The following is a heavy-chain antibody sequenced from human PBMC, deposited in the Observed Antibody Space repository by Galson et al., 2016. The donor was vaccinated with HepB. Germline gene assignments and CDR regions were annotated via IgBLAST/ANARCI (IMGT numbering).Heavy chain of an antibody. CDR2: VFHNGRT. J-gene: IGHJ6*02. Sequence: SETLSLTCTVSGGSISTDYWTWIRQAPGRGLEWLGYVFHNGRTDYNPSLKSRVTISVDTSKKQFSLKVSSVTAADTAVYYCARDVGYYGPDNYESYYYIMDVWGQGTTVTVSS. V-gene: IGHV4-59*01. D-gene: IGHD3-10*01. CDR1: GGSISTDY. CDR3: ARDVGYYGPDNYESYYYIMDV.